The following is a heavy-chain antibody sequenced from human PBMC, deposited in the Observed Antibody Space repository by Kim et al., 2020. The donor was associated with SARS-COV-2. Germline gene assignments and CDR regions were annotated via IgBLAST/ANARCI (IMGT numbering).Heavy chain of an antibody. V-gene: IGHV3-11*04. J-gene: IGHJ4*02. CDR2: SSGSTI. CDR3: ARTRDY. Sequence: SSGSTIYYADSVKGRFTISRDNAKNSLYLQMNSLRAEDTAVYYCARTRDYWGQGTLVTVSS.